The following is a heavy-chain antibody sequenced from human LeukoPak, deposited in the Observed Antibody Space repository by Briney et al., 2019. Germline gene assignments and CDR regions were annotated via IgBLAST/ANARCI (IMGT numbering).Heavy chain of an antibody. CDR3: ARGTSGSPVDY. CDR2: IYDTGNT. V-gene: IGHV4-59*01. CDR1: GGSSSRYY. Sequence: SEPLSLTCSVSGGSSSRYYWNWIRQPPGGGLEWIGYIYDTGNTNYSPSLKSRVTISVDTSKNQFSLRLNSVTAADTAIYYCARGTSGSPVDYWGQGTLVTVSS. D-gene: IGHD3-10*01. J-gene: IGHJ4*02.